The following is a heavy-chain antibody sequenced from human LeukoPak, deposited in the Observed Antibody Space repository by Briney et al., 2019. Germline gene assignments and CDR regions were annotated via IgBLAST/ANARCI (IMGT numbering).Heavy chain of an antibody. J-gene: IGHJ4*02. CDR2: ISGSGTDT. V-gene: IGHV3-23*01. CDR3: AKLDGSGSYVDN. CDR1: GFTFSSCW. Sequence: GGSLRLSCAASGFTFSSCWMSWVGQAPGKGLEWVSCISGSGTDTYYADSVKGWFTISRDNSKNTLFLHMSSLRAEDTAIYYCAKLDGSGSYVDNWGQGTRVTVSS. D-gene: IGHD3-10*01.